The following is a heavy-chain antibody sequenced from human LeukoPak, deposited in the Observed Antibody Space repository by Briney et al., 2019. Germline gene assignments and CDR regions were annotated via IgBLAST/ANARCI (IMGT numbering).Heavy chain of an antibody. CDR2: ISGSAVTT. Sequence: GGSLRLSCAASGFTFSNYAMSWVRQAPGKGLEWVSAISGSAVTTYYGDSVKGRFTISRDNSKNTLYLQMNSLRAEDTAVYYCATGSGSYTSPVDYWGQGTLVTVSS. J-gene: IGHJ4*02. CDR3: ATGSGSYTSPVDY. V-gene: IGHV3-23*01. D-gene: IGHD1-26*01. CDR1: GFTFSNYA.